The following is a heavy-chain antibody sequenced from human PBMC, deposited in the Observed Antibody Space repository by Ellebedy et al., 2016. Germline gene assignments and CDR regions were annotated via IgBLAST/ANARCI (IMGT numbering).Heavy chain of an antibody. CDR2: IKEDGSNK. D-gene: IGHD3-10*01. CDR1: GFTFSDYY. CDR3: ATDLHPFTRGWSY. Sequence: GESLKISCAASGFTFSDYYMNWIRQAPGKGLEWVASIKEDGSNKHYVDSVKGRFTISRDNAKNSLYLQMNGLRVEDTAIYYCATDLHPFTRGWSYWGQGTLVTVSS. J-gene: IGHJ4*02. V-gene: IGHV3-7*01.